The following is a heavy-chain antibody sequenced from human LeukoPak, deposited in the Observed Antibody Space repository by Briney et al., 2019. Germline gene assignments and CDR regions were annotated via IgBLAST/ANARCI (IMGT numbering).Heavy chain of an antibody. CDR3: ARDLGELLWFGELLLPFDY. CDR1: GFTFSSYS. D-gene: IGHD3-10*01. V-gene: IGHV3-48*04. CDR2: ISSSSSTI. Sequence: GGSLRLSCAASGFTFSSYSMNWVRQAPGKGLEGVSYISSSSSTIYYADSVKGRFTISRDNAKNSLYLQMNSLRAEDTAVYYCARDLGELLWFGELLLPFDYWGQGTLVTVSS. J-gene: IGHJ4*02.